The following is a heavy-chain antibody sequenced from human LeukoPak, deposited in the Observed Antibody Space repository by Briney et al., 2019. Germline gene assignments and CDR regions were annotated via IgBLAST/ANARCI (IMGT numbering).Heavy chain of an antibody. CDR3: ARDFRGGYDFWSGYYTPYYFDY. J-gene: IGHJ4*02. V-gene: IGHV4-4*02. CDR2: IDQSGST. Sequence: GSLRLSCAASGFTFSSHWMSWVRQAPGKGLEWIGEIDQSGSTNYNPSLKSRITISVDTSKNHFSLKLSSVTAADTAVYYCARDFRGGYDFWSGYYTPYYFDYWGQGTLVTVSP. CDR1: GFTFSSHW. D-gene: IGHD3-3*01.